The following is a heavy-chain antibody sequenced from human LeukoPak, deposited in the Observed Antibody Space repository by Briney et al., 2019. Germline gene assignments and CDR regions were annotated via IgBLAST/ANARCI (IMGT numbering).Heavy chain of an antibody. CDR3: ARTRGARDAFDL. Sequence: GESLKISCKASGFRFNRDWIGWVRQMPGKGLEWMGIIYPGDSDTRYSPSFQGQVTISADKSVSAAYLQWNSLKASDSGIYYCARTRGARDAFDLWGQGTMGTVSS. V-gene: IGHV5-51*01. J-gene: IGHJ3*01. CDR1: GFRFNRDW. D-gene: IGHD3/OR15-3a*01. CDR2: IYPGDSDT.